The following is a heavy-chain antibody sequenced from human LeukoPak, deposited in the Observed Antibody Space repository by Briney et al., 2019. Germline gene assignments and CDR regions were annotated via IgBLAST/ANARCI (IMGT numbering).Heavy chain of an antibody. J-gene: IGHJ4*02. V-gene: IGHV3-74*01. Sequence: GGSLRLSCAASGFTLSSYWMHWVRQAPGKGLVWVSRINSDGSSTSYADSVKGRFTISRDNAKNTLYLQMNSLRAEDTAVYYCARESSRNILLDYWGQGTLVTVSS. CDR2: INSDGSST. D-gene: IGHD1-14*01. CDR1: GFTLSSYW. CDR3: ARESSRNILLDY.